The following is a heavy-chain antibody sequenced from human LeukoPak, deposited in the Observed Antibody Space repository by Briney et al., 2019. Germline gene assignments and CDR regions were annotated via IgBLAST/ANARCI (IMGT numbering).Heavy chain of an antibody. V-gene: IGHV3-21*01. J-gene: IGHJ6*02. CDR2: ISSSSSYI. CDR1: GFTFSSYS. Sequence: GGSLRLSCAASGFTFSSYSMNLVRQAPGKGLEWVSSISSSSSYIYYADSVKGRLTISTDHAKNSLYMQIDSMRATGTGLYFCARVSSYYGMDVWGQGTTVTVSS. CDR3: ARVSSYYGMDV. D-gene: IGHD3-16*02.